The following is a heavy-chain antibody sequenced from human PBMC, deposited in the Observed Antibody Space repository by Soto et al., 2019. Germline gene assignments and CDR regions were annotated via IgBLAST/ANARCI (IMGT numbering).Heavy chain of an antibody. J-gene: IGHJ5*02. CDR3: ARDHGCSSTSCYTWFDP. V-gene: IGHV1-69*01. CDR2: IIPIFGTA. Sequence: QVQLVQSGAEVKKPGSSVKVSCKASGGTFSSYAISWVRQAPGQGLEWMGGIIPIFGTANYAQKFQGRVTTTADESTSTAYMELSRLRSEDTAVYYCARDHGCSSTSCYTWFDPWGQGTLVTVSS. CDR1: GGTFSSYA. D-gene: IGHD2-2*02.